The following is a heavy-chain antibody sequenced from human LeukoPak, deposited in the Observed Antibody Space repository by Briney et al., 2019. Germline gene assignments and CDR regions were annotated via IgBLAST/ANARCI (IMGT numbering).Heavy chain of an antibody. V-gene: IGHV1-24*01. CDR2: FDPEDGET. CDR1: GYTLTELS. D-gene: IGHD3-22*01. J-gene: IGHJ4*02. Sequence: ASVKVSCKVSGYTLTELSMHWVRQAPGKGLEWMGGFDPEDGETIYAQKFQGRVTMTEDTSTDTAYMELSSLRSEDTAVYYCASRGIYYYDSSGYTYWGQGTLVTVSS. CDR3: ASRGIYYYDSSGYTY.